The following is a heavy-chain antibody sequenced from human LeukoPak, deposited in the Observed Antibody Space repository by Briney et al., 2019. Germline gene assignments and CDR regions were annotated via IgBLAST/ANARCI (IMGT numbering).Heavy chain of an antibody. CDR2: IYYSGST. J-gene: IGHJ4*02. Sequence: PSQTLSLTCTVSGGSISSVGYYWSWIRQHPGKGLEWIGYIYYSGSTYYNPSLKSRVTISVDTSKNQFSLKLSSVTAADTAVYYCARLVVAATSRLFDYWGQGTLVTVSS. CDR3: ARLVVAATSRLFDY. V-gene: IGHV4-31*03. D-gene: IGHD2-15*01. CDR1: GGSISSVGYY.